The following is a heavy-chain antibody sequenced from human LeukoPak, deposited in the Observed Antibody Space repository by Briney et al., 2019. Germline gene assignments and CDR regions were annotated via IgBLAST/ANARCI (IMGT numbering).Heavy chain of an antibody. Sequence: KSSETLSLTCTVSGDSISSNIYYWAWIRQPPGKGLEWIGSFHYSGSTYYNPSLKSRVTISLDTSKNQLSLRLSSVTAADTAVYYCVRVGDGDYVWYFDLWGRGTLVTVSS. CDR2: FHYSGST. D-gene: IGHD4-17*01. CDR3: VRVGDGDYVWYFDL. CDR1: GDSISSNIYY. J-gene: IGHJ2*01. V-gene: IGHV4-39*07.